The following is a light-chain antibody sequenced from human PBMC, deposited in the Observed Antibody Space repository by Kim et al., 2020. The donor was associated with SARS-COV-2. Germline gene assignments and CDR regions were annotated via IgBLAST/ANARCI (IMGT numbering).Light chain of an antibody. CDR2: EGS. J-gene: IGLJ3*02. CDR3: SAYTSSSTWV. CDR1: SSNVGSNSR. V-gene: IGLV2-18*02. Sequence: GQSVTYSRTGTSSNVGSNSRGSWYQQRPGTAPKLMIYEGSSRTSGVPDRFSGSKSGNTASLTISGLRAEDGADYYCSAYTSSSTWVFGGGTKLTVL.